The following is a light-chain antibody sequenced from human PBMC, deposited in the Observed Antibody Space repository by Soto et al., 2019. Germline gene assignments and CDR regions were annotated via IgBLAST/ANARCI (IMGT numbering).Light chain of an antibody. Sequence: EIVLTQSPGTLSLSPGERATLSCRASQSVSNNYLAWYQQKPGQAPRLLIYGASSRATGIPDRFSGSGSGTDFTLTLSKLEPEDFEVYYCQQYGGAPTWTFGQGTKVEIK. CDR2: GAS. J-gene: IGKJ1*01. CDR1: QSVSNNY. V-gene: IGKV3-20*01. CDR3: QQYGGAPTWT.